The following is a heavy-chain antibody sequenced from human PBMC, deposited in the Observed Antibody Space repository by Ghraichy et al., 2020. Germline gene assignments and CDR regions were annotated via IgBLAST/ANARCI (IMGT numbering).Heavy chain of an antibody. CDR1: GGSISSYY. V-gene: IGHV4-59*01. CDR2: IYYSGST. CDR3: ARLSMTTVTGREDYYYMDV. Sequence: SETLSLTCTVSGGSISSYYWSWIRQPPGKGLEWIGYIYYSGSTNYNPSLKSRVTISVDTSQNQFSLKLRSGTAAETAVYYCARLSMTTVTGREDYYYMDVWGKVTTVTVSS. J-gene: IGHJ6*03. D-gene: IGHD4-17*01.